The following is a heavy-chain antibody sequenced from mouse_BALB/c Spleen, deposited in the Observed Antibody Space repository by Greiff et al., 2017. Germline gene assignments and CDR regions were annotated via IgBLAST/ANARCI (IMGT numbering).Heavy chain of an antibody. D-gene: IGHD2-14*01. CDR1: GFAFSSYD. J-gene: IGHJ3*01. V-gene: IGHV5-12-1*01. CDR2: ISSSGGST. CDR3: ARDDYRDGERRSVAY. Sequence: EVLLVESGGGLAKPGGSLKLSCAASGFAFSSYDMSWVRQTPGKRLEWVAYISSSGGSTYYPDTVKVRSTISRDNTKNTLYLQMSRLKSEDTAMYDDARDDYRDGERRSVAYWGQGTLGTVSA.